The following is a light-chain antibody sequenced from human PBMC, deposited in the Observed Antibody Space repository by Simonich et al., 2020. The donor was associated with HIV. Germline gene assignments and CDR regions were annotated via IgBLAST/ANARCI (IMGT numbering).Light chain of an antibody. CDR1: SSNIGTNY. CDR3: AAWDDSLSGPGV. CDR2: RNQ. J-gene: IGLJ3*02. Sequence: QSVLTQPTSASGTPGQMVTISCSGSSSNIGTNYVYWYTQFPGTAPKLLIYRNQQRPSGVPDRFSGSKSGTSASLAISGLRSEDEADYYCAAWDDSLSGPGVFGGGTKLTVL. V-gene: IGLV1-47*01.